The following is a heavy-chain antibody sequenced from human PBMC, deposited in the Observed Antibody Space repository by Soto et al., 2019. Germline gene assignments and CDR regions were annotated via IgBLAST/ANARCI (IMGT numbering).Heavy chain of an antibody. CDR1: GYIFIDYW. CDR2: VYPPDSDT. Sequence: ESLKISCKASGYIFIDYWIGWVRQMPGKGLEWMWIVYPPDSDTRYSPSFQGQLTISTDKSTRTTFLQLRSLHASDTSLYYCARPQLPGYSIQFNYWGQGTLVTVSS. J-gene: IGHJ4*02. CDR3: ARPQLPGYSIQFNY. V-gene: IGHV5-51*01. D-gene: IGHD2-2*01.